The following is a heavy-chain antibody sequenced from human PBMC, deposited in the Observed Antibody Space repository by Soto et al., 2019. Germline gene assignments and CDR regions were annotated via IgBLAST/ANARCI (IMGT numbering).Heavy chain of an antibody. CDR2: IKPDGSDK. CDR3: ARENYFDY. J-gene: IGHJ4*02. Sequence: EVQLVESGGGLVQPGGSLRLSCAASGFTFRNYWMGWVRQTPDKGLEWVANIKPDGSDKYYVDSVKGRFTISRDNAKNSLYPQMNSLRAEDTAVYYCARENYFDYWGQGTLVTVSS. CDR1: GFTFRNYW. V-gene: IGHV3-7*01.